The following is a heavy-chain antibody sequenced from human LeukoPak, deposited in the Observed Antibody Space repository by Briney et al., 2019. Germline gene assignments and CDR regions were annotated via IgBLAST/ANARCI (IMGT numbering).Heavy chain of an antibody. J-gene: IGHJ4*02. CDR3: ALLYSSGGTGPDDY. CDR1: GGTFSSYA. V-gene: IGHV1-69*06. D-gene: IGHD6-19*01. Sequence: SVKVSCKASGGTFSSYAISWVRQAPGQGLEWMGGIIPIIGTANYAQKFQGRVTITADKSTSTAYMELSSLRSEDTAVYYCALLYSSGGTGPDDYWGQGTLVTVSS. CDR2: IIPIIGTA.